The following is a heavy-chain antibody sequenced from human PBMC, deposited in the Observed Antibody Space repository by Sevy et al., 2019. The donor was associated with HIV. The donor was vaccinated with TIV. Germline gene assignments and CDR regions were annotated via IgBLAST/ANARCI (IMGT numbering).Heavy chain of an antibody. J-gene: IGHJ5*02. Sequence: TLSLTCAVHGGSISGYYWSWIRESPGKGLEWIGEINDSGITNYNPSLKSRVTISVDTSKKEFSLRLSSVTAADTAVYYCARSPAVVVVPGAPSWFDPWGQGTLVTVSS. CDR2: INDSGIT. CDR3: ARSPAVVVVPGAPSWFDP. D-gene: IGHD2-2*01. CDR1: GGSISGYY. V-gene: IGHV4-34*01.